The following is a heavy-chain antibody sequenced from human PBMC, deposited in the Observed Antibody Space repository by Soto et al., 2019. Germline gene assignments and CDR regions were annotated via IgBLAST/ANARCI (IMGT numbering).Heavy chain of an antibody. D-gene: IGHD3-10*01. CDR2: IYYSGST. Sequence: ETLSLTCTVSGGSISSYYWSWIRQPPGKGLEWIGYIYYSGSTNYNPSLKSRVTISVDTSKNQFSLKLSSVTAADTAVYYCARVIRYGSGSYSTSYYYYYGMDVWGQGTTVTVSS. V-gene: IGHV4-59*01. CDR1: GGSISSYY. J-gene: IGHJ6*02. CDR3: ARVIRYGSGSYSTSYYYYYGMDV.